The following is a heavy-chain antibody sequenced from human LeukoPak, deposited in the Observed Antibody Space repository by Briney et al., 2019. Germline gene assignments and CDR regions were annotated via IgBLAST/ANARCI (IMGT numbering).Heavy chain of an antibody. V-gene: IGHV3-23*01. CDR3: AKTTYYYDLHMKGYFDY. J-gene: IGHJ4*02. CDR1: GFTFSSYA. D-gene: IGHD3/OR15-3a*01. Sequence: GGSLRLSCAASGFTFSSYAMSWVRQAPGKGLEWVLAISGSGGSTYYADSVKGRFTISRDNSKNTLYLQMNSLRAEDTAVYYCAKTTYYYDLHMKGYFDYWGQGTLVTVSS. CDR2: ISGSGGST.